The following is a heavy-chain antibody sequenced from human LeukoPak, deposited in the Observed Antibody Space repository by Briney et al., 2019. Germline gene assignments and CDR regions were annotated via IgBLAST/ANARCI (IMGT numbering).Heavy chain of an antibody. Sequence: GGSLRLSCAAFGFTFSSYSMHWVRQTPGKGLECVSGINNNGDKTYYANSVKGRFTISRDNSKNTLYLQMGSLRVEDMAVYYCARSGGDAPDYSSYMTVWGRGPTVTVSS. J-gene: IGHJ6*03. D-gene: IGHD1-26*01. CDR1: GFTFSSYS. V-gene: IGHV3-64*01. CDR3: ARSGGDAPDYSSYMTV. CDR2: INNNGDKT.